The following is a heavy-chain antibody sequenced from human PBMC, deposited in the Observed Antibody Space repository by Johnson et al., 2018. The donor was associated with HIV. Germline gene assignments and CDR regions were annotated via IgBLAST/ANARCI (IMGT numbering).Heavy chain of an antibody. V-gene: IGHV3-30*04. CDR2: LSFAGSNK. Sequence: QVQLVESGGGVVQPGRSLRLSCAASGFTFSSFPIHWVRQAPGKGLEWVAFLSFAGSNKYYGDSVKGRFTVSRDNSKSTLYLQMSSLRAEDTAIYYCARGPLVGATSFGYDFAFDIWGLGTMVTVSS. CDR1: GFTFSSFP. J-gene: IGHJ3*02. D-gene: IGHD1-26*01. CDR3: ARGPLVGATSFGYDFAFDI.